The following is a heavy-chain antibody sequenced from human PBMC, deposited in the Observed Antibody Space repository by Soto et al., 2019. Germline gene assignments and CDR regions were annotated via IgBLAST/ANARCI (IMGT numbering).Heavy chain of an antibody. J-gene: IGHJ3*02. V-gene: IGHV4-4*01. CDR2: IYHSGST. Sequence: QVQLQESGPGLVKPSGTLSLTCAVSSGSISSSNWWSWVRQPPGKGLEWIGEIYHSGSTNYNPSLKSRVTISVDKSKNQFSLKLSSVTAADTAVYCCARGLGGSGSYWNLDAFDIWGQGTMVTVSS. CDR1: SGSISSSNW. D-gene: IGHD3-10*01. CDR3: ARGLGGSGSYWNLDAFDI.